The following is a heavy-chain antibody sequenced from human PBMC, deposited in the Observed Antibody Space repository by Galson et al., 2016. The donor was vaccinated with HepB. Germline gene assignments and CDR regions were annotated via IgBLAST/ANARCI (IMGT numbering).Heavy chain of an antibody. J-gene: IGHJ4*02. CDR3: ARGGSFSGALEN. V-gene: IGHV4-30-4*01. D-gene: IGHD1-26*01. Sequence: LTCTVSGGSISSSSYYWNWIRQPPGKGLQWIGYIYYTGNTYYNPSLKSRFTISVDTSKNQFSLKLTSLTAADTAVYYCARGGSFSGALENWGQGTLVTVSS. CDR1: GGSISSSSYY. CDR2: IYYTGNT.